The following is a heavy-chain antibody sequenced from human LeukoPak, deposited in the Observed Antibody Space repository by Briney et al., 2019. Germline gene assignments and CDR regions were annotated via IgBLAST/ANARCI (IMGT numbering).Heavy chain of an antibody. Sequence: PSETLSLTCAVSGGSISSSNWWSWVRQPPGKGLEWIGYIYHSGSTYYNPSLKSRVTISVDRSKNQFSLKLSSVTAADTAVYYCARGSLLEYGMDVWGQGTTVTVSS. D-gene: IGHD2-15*01. J-gene: IGHJ6*02. CDR3: ARGSLLEYGMDV. V-gene: IGHV4-4*02. CDR2: IYHSGST. CDR1: GGSISSSNW.